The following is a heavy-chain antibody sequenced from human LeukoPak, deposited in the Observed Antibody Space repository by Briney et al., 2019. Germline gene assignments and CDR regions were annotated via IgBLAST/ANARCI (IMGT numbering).Heavy chain of an antibody. J-gene: IGHJ6*02. D-gene: IGHD2-2*01. Sequence: GGSLRLSCAASGFTFSSYAMSWVRQAPGKGLEWVSAISGSGGSTYYADSVKGRFTISRDNSKNTLFLQMNSLRAEDTAVYYCAKRYCTGTSCSYCYYYGMDVWGQGTTVTVSS. CDR1: GFTFSSYA. CDR3: AKRYCTGTSCSYCYYYGMDV. V-gene: IGHV3-23*01. CDR2: ISGSGGST.